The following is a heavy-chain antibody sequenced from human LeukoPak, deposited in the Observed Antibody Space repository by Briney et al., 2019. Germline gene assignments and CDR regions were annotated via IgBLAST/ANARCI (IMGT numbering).Heavy chain of an antibody. CDR3: AKYYYDSSGYYGLLDY. CDR1: GYTFTGYY. V-gene: IGHV1-2*02. Sequence: AAVKVSCKASGYTFTGYYLHWRRQAPGHGLEWMGWINPNSGGTNYAQKFQGRVTMTRDTSISTAYMELSRLRSDDTAVYYCAKYYYDSSGYYGLLDYWGQGTLVTVSS. CDR2: INPNSGGT. J-gene: IGHJ4*02. D-gene: IGHD3-22*01.